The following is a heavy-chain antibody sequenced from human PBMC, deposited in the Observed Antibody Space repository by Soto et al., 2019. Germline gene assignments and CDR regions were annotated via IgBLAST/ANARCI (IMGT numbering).Heavy chain of an antibody. CDR1: GFTFSSYW. V-gene: IGHV3-74*01. D-gene: IGHD6-19*01. J-gene: IGHJ6*02. Sequence: EVQLVESGGGLVQPGGSLRLSCAASGFTFSSYWMHWVRQAPGKGLVWVSRINSDGSSTSYADSVKGRFTISRDNAKNTLYLQMNSLRSEDTAVYYCARGYSSCWYARYYYGMDVWGQGTTVTVSS. CDR2: INSDGSST. CDR3: ARGYSSCWYARYYYGMDV.